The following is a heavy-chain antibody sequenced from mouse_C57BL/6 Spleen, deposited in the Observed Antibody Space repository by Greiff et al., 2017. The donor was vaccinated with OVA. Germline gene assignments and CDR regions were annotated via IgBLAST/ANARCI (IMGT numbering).Heavy chain of an antibody. D-gene: IGHD1-1*01. V-gene: IGHV2-9-1*01. CDR3: ARNFDYGSSFLGYFDV. Sequence: QVQLKESGPGLVAPSQSLSITCTASGFSLTSYAISWVRQPPGKGLEWLGVIWTGGGTNYNSALKSRLSISKDNSKSQVFLKMNSLQTDDTARYYCARNFDYGSSFLGYFDVWGTGTTVTVSS. CDR2: IWTGGGT. CDR1: GFSLTSYA. J-gene: IGHJ1*03.